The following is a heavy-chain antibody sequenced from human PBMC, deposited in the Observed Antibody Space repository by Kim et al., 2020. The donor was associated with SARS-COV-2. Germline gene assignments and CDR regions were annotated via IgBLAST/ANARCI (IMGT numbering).Heavy chain of an antibody. D-gene: IGHD3-22*01. CDR3: ARDHRNSRGYYSFYY. J-gene: IGHJ4*02. Sequence: ASVKVSCKASGYTFNTYALHWVRQAPGQRLDWIGWINGGNGYTEYSQKFQGRVTFTKDTSAKTAYMELSSLRSEDTAVYYCARDHRNSRGYYSFYYWGQGPLLTVSS. CDR2: INGGNGYT. CDR1: GYTFNTYA. V-gene: IGHV1-3*01.